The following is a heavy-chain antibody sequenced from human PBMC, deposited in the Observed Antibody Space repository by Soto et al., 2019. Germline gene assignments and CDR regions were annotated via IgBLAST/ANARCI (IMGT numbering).Heavy chain of an antibody. CDR3: AKGLRYYDFWSGSSPGQQLVPY. V-gene: IGHV3-23*01. CDR1: GFTFSSYA. D-gene: IGHD3-3*01. CDR2: ISGSGGST. J-gene: IGHJ4*02. Sequence: EVQLLESGGGLVQPGGSLRLSCAASGFTFSSYAMTWVRQAPGKGLEWVSAISGSGGSTYYADSVKGRFTISRDNSKHALYLQVNSLRAEDTAVYYCAKGLRYYDFWSGSSPGQQLVPYWGQGTLVTVSS.